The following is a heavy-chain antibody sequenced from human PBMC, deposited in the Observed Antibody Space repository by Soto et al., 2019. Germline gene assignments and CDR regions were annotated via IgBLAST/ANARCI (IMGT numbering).Heavy chain of an antibody. V-gene: IGHV3-33*01. Sequence: QVQLVESGGGVVQPERSLRLSCAASGFTFSNYGMHWVRQAPGKGLERVAVVWHDGKTKYYADSVEGRFTISRDNSRNTLFLQMNSLRAEDTAVYHCARDRVSDDTIDYWGQGTLVTVSS. CDR1: GFTFSNYG. CDR3: ARDRVSDDTIDY. D-gene: IGHD1-1*01. J-gene: IGHJ4*02. CDR2: VWHDGKTK.